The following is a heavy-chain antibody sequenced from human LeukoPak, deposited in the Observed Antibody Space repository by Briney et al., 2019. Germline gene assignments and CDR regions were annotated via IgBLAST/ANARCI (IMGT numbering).Heavy chain of an antibody. D-gene: IGHD3-3*01. CDR2: IYYSGST. Sequence: PSETLSLTCTVSGGSLSSYYWTWIRQPPGKGLEWIGSIYYSGSTNYNPSLRSRVTISVEKSKNQFSLKLRSVTAADTAGYYCARVFLSGGWYFDLGGRGTLVSVSS. CDR1: GGSLSSYY. CDR3: ARVFLSGGWYFDL. J-gene: IGHJ2*01. V-gene: IGHV4-59*01.